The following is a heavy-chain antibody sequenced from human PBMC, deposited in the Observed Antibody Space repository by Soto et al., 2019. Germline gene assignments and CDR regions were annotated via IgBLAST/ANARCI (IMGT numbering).Heavy chain of an antibody. CDR1: GFTFSGKKY. Sequence: PGGSLRLFCAASGFTFSGKKYLTWVRQAPGKGLEWVSGLYSTYGTYYADSVKGRFSTSKDNSKNTFYLQLNSLRPDDTAVYYCASWLLREHAFDIWGLGTMVTVSS. J-gene: IGHJ3*02. CDR2: LYSTYGT. CDR3: ASWLLREHAFDI. V-gene: IGHV3-53*01. D-gene: IGHD2-15*01.